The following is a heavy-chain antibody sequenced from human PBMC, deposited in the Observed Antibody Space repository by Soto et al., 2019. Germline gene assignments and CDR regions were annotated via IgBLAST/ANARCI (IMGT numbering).Heavy chain of an antibody. CDR2: ISYDGSNK. Sequence: GGSLRLSCAASGFTFRSYGMHWVRQAPGKGLEWVAVISYDGSNKYYADSVKGRFTISRDNSKNTLYLQMNSLRAEDTAVYYCAKDWNPLSVWGQGTLVTVSS. CDR1: GFTFRSYG. CDR3: AKDWNPLSV. V-gene: IGHV3-30*18. D-gene: IGHD1-1*01. J-gene: IGHJ4*02.